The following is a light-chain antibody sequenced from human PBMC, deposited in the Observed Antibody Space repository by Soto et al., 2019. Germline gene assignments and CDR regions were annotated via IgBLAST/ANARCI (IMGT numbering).Light chain of an antibody. CDR2: KNN. Sequence: QSVLTQPPSASGTPGQRVTISCSGSSSNIGSNYVYWYHQLHGTAPTLLIYKNNQRPSGVPYRCSGATAGSSASLAISGVRSDDEADDYCAAWYDSRSGQGVFGGGTKLTVL. J-gene: IGLJ2*01. CDR3: AAWYDSRSGQGV. V-gene: IGLV1-47*01. CDR1: SSNIGSNY.